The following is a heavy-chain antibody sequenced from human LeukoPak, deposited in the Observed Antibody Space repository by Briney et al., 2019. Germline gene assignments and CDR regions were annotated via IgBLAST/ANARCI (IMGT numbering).Heavy chain of an antibody. J-gene: IGHJ3*02. CDR1: GGTFSSYA. V-gene: IGHV1-69*05. D-gene: IGHD3-22*01. CDR2: IIPIFGTA. Sequence: SVKVSCKASGGTFSSYAISWVRQAPGQGPEWMGGIIPIFGTANYAQKFQGRVTITTDESTSTAYMELSSLRSEDTAVYYCAREPDYYDSSGRRKSDAFDIWGQGTMVTVSS. CDR3: AREPDYYDSSGRRKSDAFDI.